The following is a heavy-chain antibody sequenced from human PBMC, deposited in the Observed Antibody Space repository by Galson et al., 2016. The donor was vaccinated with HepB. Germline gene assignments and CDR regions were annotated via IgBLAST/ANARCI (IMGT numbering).Heavy chain of an antibody. CDR3: AICMSHDYGVSADY. CDR1: GFPFDDYG. V-gene: IGHV3-20*04. CDR2: INWNGGST. D-gene: IGHD4-17*01. J-gene: IGHJ4*02. Sequence: SLRLSCAASGFPFDDYGLSWVRQAPGKGLEWVSGINWNGGSTGYADSVKGRFTISRDNAKSSLYLQMNSLRAGDTALYYCAICMSHDYGVSADYWGQGTLVTVSS.